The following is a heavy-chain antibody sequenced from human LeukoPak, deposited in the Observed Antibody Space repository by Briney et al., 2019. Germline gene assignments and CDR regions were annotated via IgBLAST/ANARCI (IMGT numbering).Heavy chain of an antibody. CDR3: TKYDTSVNFDY. J-gene: IGHJ4*02. D-gene: IGHD3-22*01. CDR1: GFTFTNAW. V-gene: IGHV3-15*01. CDR2: IKSKTDGGTT. Sequence: GGSLRLPCVASGFTFTNAWMSWVRQAPGKGLEWVGHIKSKTDGGTTDYAAPVKGRFIISRDDSKHTLYLQVNSLETDDTAVYYCTKYDTSVNFDYWGQGTLVTVSS.